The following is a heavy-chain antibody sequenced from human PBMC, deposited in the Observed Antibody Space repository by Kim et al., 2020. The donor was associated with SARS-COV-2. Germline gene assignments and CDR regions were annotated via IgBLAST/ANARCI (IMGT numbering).Heavy chain of an antibody. Sequence: GGYLRLSCAASGFTFSSYWVSWVRQAPGKGLEWVANIKQDGSEKYYVDSVKGRFTISRDNAKNSLYLQMNSLRAEDTAVYYCASNYDSSGNWGQGTLVTVSS. CDR3: ASNYDSSGN. V-gene: IGHV3-7*03. D-gene: IGHD3-22*01. CDR1: GFTFSSYW. CDR2: IKQDGSEK. J-gene: IGHJ4*02.